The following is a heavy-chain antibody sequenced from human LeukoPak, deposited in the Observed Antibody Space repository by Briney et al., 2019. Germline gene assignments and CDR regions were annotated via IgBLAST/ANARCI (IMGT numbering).Heavy chain of an antibody. D-gene: IGHD3-16*01. V-gene: IGHV3-48*01. CDR2: LSSDNYTI. CDR1: GFTFSSYA. Sequence: GGSLRLSCAASGFTFSSYAMNWVRQAPGKGLEWISYLSSDNYTIYYADSVKGRFIISRDNAKDSLYLQMNSLRAEDTAVYYCARVATDGGGFDPWGQGTLVTVS. CDR3: ARVATDGGGFDP. J-gene: IGHJ5*02.